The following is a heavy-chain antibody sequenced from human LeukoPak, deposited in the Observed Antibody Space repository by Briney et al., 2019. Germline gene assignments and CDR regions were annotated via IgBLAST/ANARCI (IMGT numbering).Heavy chain of an antibody. Sequence: ASVKVSCKASGYTFTSYDINCVRQATGQGLEWMGWMNPNSGNTGYAQKFQGRVTITRNTSISTAYMELSSLRSEDTAVYYCARGGYYYYYMDVWGKGTTVTVSS. D-gene: IGHD3-10*01. CDR2: MNPNSGNT. J-gene: IGHJ6*03. V-gene: IGHV1-8*03. CDR1: GYTFTSYD. CDR3: ARGGYYYYYMDV.